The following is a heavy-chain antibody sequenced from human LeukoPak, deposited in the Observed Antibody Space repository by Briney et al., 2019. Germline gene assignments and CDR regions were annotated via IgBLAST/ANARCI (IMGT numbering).Heavy chain of an antibody. CDR3: ARTSMRAFDT. CDR2: ISSSSSTI. CDR1: GFTFSIYS. Sequence: PGGSLRLSCAASGFTFSIYSMNWVRQAPGKGLEWVSYISSSSSTIYYADSVRGRFTISRDNGKNSLYLQMNSLRDEDTAVYYCARTSMRAFDTWGQGTMVTVSS. D-gene: IGHD2/OR15-2a*01. V-gene: IGHV3-48*02. J-gene: IGHJ3*02.